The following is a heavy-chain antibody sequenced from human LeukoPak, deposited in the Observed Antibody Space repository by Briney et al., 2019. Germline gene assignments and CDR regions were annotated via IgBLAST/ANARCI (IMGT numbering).Heavy chain of an antibody. Sequence: GGSLRLSCAASGFTFSDYYMSWIRQAPGKGLEWVSYISSSGSTIYYADSVKGRFTISRDNAKNSLYLQMNSLRAEDTAVYYCARDPNSGYDFNYYYGMDVWGQGTTVTVSS. CDR1: GFTFSDYY. J-gene: IGHJ6*02. CDR3: ARDPNSGYDFNYYYGMDV. D-gene: IGHD5-12*01. V-gene: IGHV3-11*04. CDR2: ISSSGSTI.